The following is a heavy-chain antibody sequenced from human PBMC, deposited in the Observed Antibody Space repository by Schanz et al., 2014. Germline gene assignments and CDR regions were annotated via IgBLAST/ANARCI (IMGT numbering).Heavy chain of an antibody. CDR2: ISGSGETT. Sequence: EVQLVESGGGLVKPGGSLRLSCAASGFTFTTNAMSWVRQAPGKGLEWVSAISGSGETTYYADSVKGRFTISRDNSKNALYLQMNSLRAEDTAVYYCARRITGTHHNPYYHGMDVWGQGTTVTVSS. D-gene: IGHD1-20*01. V-gene: IGHV3-23*04. CDR1: GFTFTTNA. CDR3: ARRITGTHHNPYYHGMDV. J-gene: IGHJ6*02.